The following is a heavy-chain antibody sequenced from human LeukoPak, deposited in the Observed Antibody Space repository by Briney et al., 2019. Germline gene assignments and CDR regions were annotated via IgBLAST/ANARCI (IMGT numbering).Heavy chain of an antibody. D-gene: IGHD4-17*01. CDR3: AESPMTRVTTGGFDF. Sequence: PGGSLGLSCAASGFTFNSYAMSGVRQAPGKGLEWVSSISSSGGSTYYVDSVKGRFTISRDNSKNTLYLQMNSLRAEDTTVYYCAESPMTRVTTGGFDFWGERTLVTVSS. J-gene: IGHJ4*02. CDR1: GFTFNSYA. CDR2: ISSSGGST. V-gene: IGHV3-23*01.